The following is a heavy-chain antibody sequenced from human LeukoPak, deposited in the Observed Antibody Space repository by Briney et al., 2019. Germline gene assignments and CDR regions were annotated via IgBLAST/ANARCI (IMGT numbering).Heavy chain of an antibody. CDR1: AGSISSSSYY. CDR3: ARHDYEAFDI. D-gene: IGHD4-17*01. J-gene: IGHJ3*02. V-gene: IGHV4-39*01. CDR2: IYYSGST. Sequence: SETLSLTCTVSAGSISSSSYYWGWIRQPPGKGLEWIGSIYYSGSTYYNPSLKSRVTISVDTSKNQFSLKLSSVTAADTAVYYCARHDYEAFDIWGQGTMVTVSS.